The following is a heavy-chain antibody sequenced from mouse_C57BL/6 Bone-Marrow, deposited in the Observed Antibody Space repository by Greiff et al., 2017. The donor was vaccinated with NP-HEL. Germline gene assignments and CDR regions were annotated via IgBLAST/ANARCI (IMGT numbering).Heavy chain of an antibody. CDR3: AREATVVENYAMDY. D-gene: IGHD1-1*01. CDR2: IYPGSGST. V-gene: IGHV1-55*01. J-gene: IGHJ4*01. CDR1: GYTFTSYW. Sequence: QVQLQQPGAELVKPGASVKMSCKASGYTFTSYWITWVKQRPGQGLEWIGEIYPGSGSTNYNEKFKSKATLTVDTSSSTAYMQLSSLTSEDSAVYYCAREATVVENYAMDYWGQGTSVTVSS.